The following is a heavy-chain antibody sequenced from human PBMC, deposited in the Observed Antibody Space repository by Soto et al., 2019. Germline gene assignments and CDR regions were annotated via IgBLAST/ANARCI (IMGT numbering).Heavy chain of an antibody. J-gene: IGHJ6*02. Sequence: EVQLVESGGTLVQPGGSLRLSCAASGFTFTNYCMTWVRQAPGKGLEWVASIKQDGSEISYVDSVKGRFTISRDNAKNSLYLQMSSLRAEDTAVYYCVILRGSGSYPFYYYGMDVWGQGTTVTVSS. D-gene: IGHD3-10*01. CDR3: VILRGSGSYPFYYYGMDV. CDR2: IKQDGSEI. V-gene: IGHV3-7*01. CDR1: GFTFTNYC.